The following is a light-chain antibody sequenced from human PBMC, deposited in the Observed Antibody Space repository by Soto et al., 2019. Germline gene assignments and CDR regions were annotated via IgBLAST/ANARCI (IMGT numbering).Light chain of an antibody. CDR2: XXX. CDR1: QSVSSSY. J-gene: IGKJ5*01. V-gene: IGKV3-20*01. CDR3: QQYGSSPIT. Sequence: IVLTQSPGTLSLSPGERSSLSCRASQSVSSSYLAWYQQKPGXXPXXXXXXXXXXXTGIPDRFSGSGSGTDFTLTISRLEPEDFAVYYCQQYGSSPITFGQGTRLEIK.